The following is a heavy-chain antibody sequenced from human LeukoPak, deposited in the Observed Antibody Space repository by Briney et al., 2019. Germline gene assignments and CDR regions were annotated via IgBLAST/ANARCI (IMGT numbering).Heavy chain of an antibody. V-gene: IGHV3-30*02. J-gene: IGHJ4*02. D-gene: IGHD2-2*01. Sequence: GGSLRLSCAASGFTFSSYGMHWVRQAPGKGLEWVAFIRYDGSNKYYADSVKGRFTISRDNSKNTLYLQMNSLRAEDTAVYYCAKDPDVVVPAAISVYFDYWGQGTLVTVSS. CDR1: GFTFSSYG. CDR2: IRYDGSNK. CDR3: AKDPDVVVPAAISVYFDY.